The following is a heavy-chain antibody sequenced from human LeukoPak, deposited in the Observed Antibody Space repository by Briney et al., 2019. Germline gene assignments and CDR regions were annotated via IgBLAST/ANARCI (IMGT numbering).Heavy chain of an antibody. Sequence: AGGSLRLSCAASGFTFSSYAMSWVRQAPGKGLEWVSAISGSGGSTYYADSVKGRFTISRDNSKNTLYLQMNSLRAEDTAVYYCARHYDYDSSGYNPYWGQGTLVTVSS. V-gene: IGHV3-23*01. CDR1: GFTFSSYA. CDR2: ISGSGGST. J-gene: IGHJ4*02. D-gene: IGHD3-22*01. CDR3: ARHYDYDSSGYNPY.